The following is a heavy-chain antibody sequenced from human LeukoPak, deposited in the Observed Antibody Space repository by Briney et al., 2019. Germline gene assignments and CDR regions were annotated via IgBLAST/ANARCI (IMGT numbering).Heavy chain of an antibody. Sequence: PSETLSLTCSVSGGSISSNYWSWIRQPPGKALEWIGYIYYSGSTNYNPSLKSRVTISVDTSKNQFSLTLSSVTAADTAVYYCARHYYDTSGLDYFDYWGQGTLVTVS. CDR2: IYYSGST. D-gene: IGHD3-22*01. V-gene: IGHV4-59*08. CDR3: ARHYYDTSGLDYFDY. J-gene: IGHJ4*02. CDR1: GGSISSNY.